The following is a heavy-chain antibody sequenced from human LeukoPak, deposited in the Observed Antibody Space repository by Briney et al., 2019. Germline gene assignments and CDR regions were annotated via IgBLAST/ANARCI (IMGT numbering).Heavy chain of an antibody. J-gene: IGHJ4*02. CDR3: ARSRMGWTFDY. CDR1: GGSVSSGSYY. Sequence: PSETLSLTCTVSGGSVSSGSYYWSWIRQPPGKGLEWIGYIYYSGSTNYNPSLKSRATISVDTSKNQFSLKLSSVTAADTAVYYCARSRMGWTFDYWGQGTLVTVSS. CDR2: IYYSGST. D-gene: IGHD1-26*01. V-gene: IGHV4-61*01.